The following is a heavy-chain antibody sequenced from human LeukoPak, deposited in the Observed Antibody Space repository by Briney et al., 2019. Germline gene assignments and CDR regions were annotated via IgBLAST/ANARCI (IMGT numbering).Heavy chain of an antibody. V-gene: IGHV3-23*01. CDR2: ISDSA. J-gene: IGHJ4*02. CDR1: GFTFISYA. D-gene: IGHD6-19*01. Sequence: GGSLRLSCAASGFTFISYAMTWVRQAPGKGLEWVSTISDSADYADSVKGRFIISRDNSKNTLYLQMNSLRADDTAVYYCAKNKAAGTYFDYWGQGNLVTVSS. CDR3: AKNKAAGTYFDY.